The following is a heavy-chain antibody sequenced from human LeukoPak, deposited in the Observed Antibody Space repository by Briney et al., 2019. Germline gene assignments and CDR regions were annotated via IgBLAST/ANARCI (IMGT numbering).Heavy chain of an antibody. CDR1: GGSISSGSYY. CDR2: IYTSGST. Sequence: PSQTLSLTCTVSGGSISSGSYYWSWIRQPAGKGLEWIGRIYTSGSTNYNPSLKSRVTISVDTSKNFFSLKLSSVTAADTAVYYCARVIGTRDAFDIWGEGTIVSISS. V-gene: IGHV4-61*02. J-gene: IGHJ3*02. CDR3: ARVIGTRDAFDI. D-gene: IGHD1-26*01.